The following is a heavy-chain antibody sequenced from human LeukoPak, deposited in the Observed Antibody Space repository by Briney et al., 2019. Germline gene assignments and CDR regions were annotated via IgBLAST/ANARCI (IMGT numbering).Heavy chain of an antibody. J-gene: IGHJ4*02. D-gene: IGHD3-10*01. Sequence: GGSLRLSCAASGFTFSSYSMNWVRQAPGKGLEWVSSISSSSSYIYYADSVKGRFTISRDNSKNSLYLQMNSLRAEDTAVYYCARDSLGVALDYWGQGTLVTVSS. CDR3: ARDSLGVALDY. V-gene: IGHV3-21*01. CDR2: ISSSSSYI. CDR1: GFTFSSYS.